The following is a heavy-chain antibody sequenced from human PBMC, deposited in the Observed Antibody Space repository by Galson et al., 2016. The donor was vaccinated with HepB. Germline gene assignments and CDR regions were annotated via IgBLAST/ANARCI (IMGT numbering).Heavy chain of an antibody. D-gene: IGHD1-7*01. CDR3: AAGYNWDF. CDR2: IYYSGST. CDR1: GGSISGYY. Sequence: SETLSLTCTVSGGSISGYYCAWIRQPPGKGLEWIGYIYYSGSTNYNPSLKSRVTISADTSTNQFSLNLSSVTAADTAVYYCAAGYNWDFWGPGTLVSV. V-gene: IGHV4-59*13. J-gene: IGHJ1*01.